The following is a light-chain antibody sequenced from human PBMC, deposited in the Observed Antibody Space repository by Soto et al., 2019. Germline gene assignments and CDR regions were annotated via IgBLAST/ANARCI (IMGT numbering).Light chain of an antibody. CDR1: SSNIGAGYE. Sequence: QSVLTQPPSVSGAPGQRVTISCAGSSSNIGAGYEVHWYQQLPGTAPKVLIYGNNNRPSGVPDRFSGSKSGTSASLVITGLQAEDEADYYCQSYDSSFWVFGGGTKLTVL. J-gene: IGLJ3*02. V-gene: IGLV1-40*01. CDR3: QSYDSSFWV. CDR2: GNN.